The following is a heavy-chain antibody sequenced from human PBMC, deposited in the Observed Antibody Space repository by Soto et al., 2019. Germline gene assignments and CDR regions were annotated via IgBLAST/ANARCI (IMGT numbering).Heavy chain of an antibody. D-gene: IGHD2-21*01. CDR3: AKDAVYNDGLWLMDS. Sequence: EVQLLESGGGLVQPGGSLRLSCAASGFTISTYAMTWVRQAPGKGLECVSGVTGSGGQIHYADSVKGRFTISKDNSKNTRYLQMSSLRDEDTALYYCAKDAVYNDGLWLMDSWGQGTLVTVSS. CDR2: VTGSGGQI. J-gene: IGHJ5*02. CDR1: GFTISTYA. V-gene: IGHV3-23*01.